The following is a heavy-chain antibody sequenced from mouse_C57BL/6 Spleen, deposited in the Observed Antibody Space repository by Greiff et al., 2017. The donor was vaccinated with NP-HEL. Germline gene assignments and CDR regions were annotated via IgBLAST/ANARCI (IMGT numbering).Heavy chain of an antibody. CDR1: GYTFTDYN. D-gene: IGHD3-2*02. Sequence: EVQLQESGPELVKPGASVKIPCKASGYTFTDYNMDWVKQSHGKSLEWIGDINPNNGGTIYNQKFKGKATLTVDKSSSTAYMELRSLTSEDTAVYYCARSTAQATEWFAYWGQRTLVTVSA. V-gene: IGHV1-18*01. J-gene: IGHJ3*01. CDR2: INPNNGGT. CDR3: ARSTAQATEWFAY.